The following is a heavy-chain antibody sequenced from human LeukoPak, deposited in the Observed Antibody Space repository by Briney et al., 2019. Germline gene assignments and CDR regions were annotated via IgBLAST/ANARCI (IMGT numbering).Heavy chain of an antibody. V-gene: IGHV1-46*01. CDR1: GYTFTIYY. Sequence: ASVKVSFKASGYTFTIYYMHWVRQAPGQGLEWMGIINPSGGSTSYAQKFQGRVTMTRDTSTSTVYMELSSLRSEDTAVYYCARGYCSGGSCYSVGYFDYWGQGTLVTGSS. J-gene: IGHJ4*02. D-gene: IGHD2-15*01. CDR2: INPSGGST. CDR3: ARGYCSGGSCYSVGYFDY.